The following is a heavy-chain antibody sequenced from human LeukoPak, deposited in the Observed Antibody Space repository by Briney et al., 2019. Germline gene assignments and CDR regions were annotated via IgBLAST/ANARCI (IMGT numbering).Heavy chain of an antibody. CDR3: ARAPEWGKSNFYYYMDV. CDR2: MNPNSGNT. J-gene: IGHJ6*03. CDR1: GYTFTSYD. V-gene: IGHV1-8*01. Sequence: ASVKVSCKASGYTFTSYDINWVRQATGQGREWMGWMNPNSGNTGYAQKFQRRVTMTRNTSINTAYMELSSLRSEDTAAYYCARAPEWGKSNFYYYMDVWGKGTTVTVSS. D-gene: IGHD1-26*01.